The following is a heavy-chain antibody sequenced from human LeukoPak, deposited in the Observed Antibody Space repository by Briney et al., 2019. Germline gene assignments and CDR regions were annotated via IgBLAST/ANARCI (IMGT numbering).Heavy chain of an antibody. CDR1: GFTFSSYG. J-gene: IGHJ6*03. CDR2: IWYDGSNK. V-gene: IGHV3-33*01. Sequence: PGGSLRLSCAASGFTFSSYGMHWVRQAPGKGLEWVAGIWYDGSNKYYADSVKGRFTISRDNSKNTLYLQMNSLRSEDTAVYYCARDPAVVPAATRGSYYYMDVWGKGTTVTVSS. CDR3: ARDPAVVPAATRGSYYYMDV. D-gene: IGHD2-2*01.